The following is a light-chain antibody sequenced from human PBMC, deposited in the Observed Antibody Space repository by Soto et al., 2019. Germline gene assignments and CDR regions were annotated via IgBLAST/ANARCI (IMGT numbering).Light chain of an antibody. CDR2: DAS. V-gene: IGKV3-11*01. J-gene: IGKJ4*01. Sequence: EIVLTQSPAALSLSPGGRATLSCRVSQSINIYLAWYQQKLGQAPRLLIYDASIRATGIPARFSGSGSGTDFTLTISSLEPEDFGVYYCQQRYSWPLTFCGGTQVEIK. CDR1: QSINIY. CDR3: QQRYSWPLT.